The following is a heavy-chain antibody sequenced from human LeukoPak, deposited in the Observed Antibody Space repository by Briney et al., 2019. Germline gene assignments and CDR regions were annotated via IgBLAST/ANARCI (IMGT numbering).Heavy chain of an antibody. V-gene: IGHV3-23*01. Sequence: GGSLRLSCVASGFTFGHYSLSWVRQAPGKGLEWVSGIIGNGGSTFYVDSVKGRFTVSRDSSKNTLYLQMNSLRAEDTAAYYCAKQSSGYLWFFDYWGQGTLVTVSS. CDR3: AKQSSGYLWFFDY. D-gene: IGHD3-22*01. CDR1: GFTFGHYS. J-gene: IGHJ4*02. CDR2: IIGNGGST.